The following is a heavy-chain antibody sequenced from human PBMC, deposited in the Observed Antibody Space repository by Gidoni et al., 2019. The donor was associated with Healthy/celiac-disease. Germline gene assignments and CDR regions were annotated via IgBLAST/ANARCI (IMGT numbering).Heavy chain of an antibody. V-gene: IGHV3-21*01. CDR2: ISSSSSYI. Sequence: EVQLVESGGGLVKPGGSLRLSCAASGFTFSSYSINWVRQAPGKGLEWVSSISSSSSYIYYADSVKGRFTISRDNAKNSLYLQMNSLRAEDTAVYYCASLADGYLFDYWGQGTLVTVSS. CDR1: GFTFSSYS. J-gene: IGHJ4*02. CDR3: ASLADGYLFDY. D-gene: IGHD5-12*01.